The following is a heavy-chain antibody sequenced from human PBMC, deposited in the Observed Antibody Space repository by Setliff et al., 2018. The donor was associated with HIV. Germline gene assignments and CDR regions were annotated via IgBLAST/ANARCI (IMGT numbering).Heavy chain of an antibody. CDR1: GFSITDGFY. CDR3: ARQPPLSVLQVWFDDY. J-gene: IGHJ4*02. V-gene: IGHV4-38-2*01. CDR2: INHSGST. D-gene: IGHD3-10*01. Sequence: PSETLSLTCDVSGFSITDGFYWAWIRQSPGKGLEWIGSINHSGSTYCTPSLKSRVTMSVDTSKNHFSLKLSSVTTADTAMYFCARQPPLSVLQVWFDDYWGQGTLVTVSS.